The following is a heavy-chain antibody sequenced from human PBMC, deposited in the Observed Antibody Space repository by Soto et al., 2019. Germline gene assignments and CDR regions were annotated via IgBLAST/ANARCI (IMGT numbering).Heavy chain of an antibody. CDR1: GGSISSYY. V-gene: IGHV4-59*01. Sequence: SETLSLTCTVSGGSISSYYWSWIRQPPGKGLEWIGYIYYSGSTNYNPSLKSRVTISVDTSKNQFSLKLSSVTAADTAVYYCARGTNGGFLSLYGMDVWGQGTTVTVSS. D-gene: IGHD3-3*01. J-gene: IGHJ6*02. CDR3: ARGTNGGFLSLYGMDV. CDR2: IYYSGST.